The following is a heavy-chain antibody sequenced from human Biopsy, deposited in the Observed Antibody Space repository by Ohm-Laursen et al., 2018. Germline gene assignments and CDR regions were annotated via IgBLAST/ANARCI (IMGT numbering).Heavy chain of an antibody. CDR1: GGPIDSYY. Sequence: GTLSLTCTVSGGPIDSYYWSWIRQPPGKALEWVGYIYFTGRTSYNPSLKSRVTMSVNTSKNQVSLRLNSVTAADTAVYYCTRMRTFGGVIGGYYFDSWGQGILVTVSS. D-gene: IGHD3-16*02. CDR2: IYFTGRT. V-gene: IGHV4-59*12. CDR3: TRMRTFGGVIGGYYFDS. J-gene: IGHJ4*02.